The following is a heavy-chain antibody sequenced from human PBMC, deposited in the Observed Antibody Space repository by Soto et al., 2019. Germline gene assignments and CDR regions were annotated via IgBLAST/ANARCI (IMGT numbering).Heavy chain of an antibody. V-gene: IGHV1-69*13. D-gene: IGHD3-22*01. Sequence: ASVKVSCKASGCTFSSYAISWVRQAPGQGLEWMGGIIPIFGTANYAQKFQGRVTITADESTSTAYMELSSLRSEDTAVYYCAREDYYDSSGYNSWFDYWGQGTLVTVSS. CDR3: AREDYYDSSGYNSWFDY. CDR1: GCTFSSYA. J-gene: IGHJ4*02. CDR2: IIPIFGTA.